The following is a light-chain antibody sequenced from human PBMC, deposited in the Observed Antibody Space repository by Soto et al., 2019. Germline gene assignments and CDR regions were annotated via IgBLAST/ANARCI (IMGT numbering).Light chain of an antibody. V-gene: IGLV3-1*01. CDR2: QDS. CDR1: KLGDKY. J-gene: IGLJ2*01. CDR3: QAWDSSTAVV. Sequence: SYELTQPPSVSVSPGQTASITCSGDKLGDKYACWYQQKPGQSPVLVIYQDSKRPSGIPERFSGSNSENTATLTISGTQAMDEADYYCQAWDSSTAVVFGGGTKVTVL.